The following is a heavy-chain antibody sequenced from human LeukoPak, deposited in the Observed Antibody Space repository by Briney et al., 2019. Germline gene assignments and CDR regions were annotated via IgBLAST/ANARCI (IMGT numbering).Heavy chain of an antibody. CDR3: ARGHDILTGYSHY. V-gene: IGHV3-66*01. J-gene: IGHJ4*02. CDR2: IYSGGST. Sequence: PGGSLRLSCAASGFTVSSNYMSWVRQAPGKGLEWVSVIYSGGSTYYADSVKGRFTISRDNSKNTLYLQMNSLRAEDTAVYYCARGHDILTGYSHYWGQGTLVTVSS. D-gene: IGHD3-9*01. CDR1: GFTVSSNY.